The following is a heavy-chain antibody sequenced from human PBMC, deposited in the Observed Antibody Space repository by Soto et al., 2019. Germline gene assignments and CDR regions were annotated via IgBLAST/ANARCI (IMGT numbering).Heavy chain of an antibody. CDR1: GYTLTELS. CDR3: AMGGGEGSCWRTYSMDV. J-gene: IGHJ6*01. CDR2: FDPEDGET. V-gene: IGHV1-24*01. Sequence: QVQLVQSGAEVKKPGASVKVSCKVSGYTLTELSMHWVRQAPGKGLEWMGGFDPEDGETIYAQKFQGRVTMDEENSTDTAYMGLSRLRSEDTAVYYCAMGGGEGSCWRTYSMDVWGQGTTVTVSS. D-gene: IGHD6-13*01.